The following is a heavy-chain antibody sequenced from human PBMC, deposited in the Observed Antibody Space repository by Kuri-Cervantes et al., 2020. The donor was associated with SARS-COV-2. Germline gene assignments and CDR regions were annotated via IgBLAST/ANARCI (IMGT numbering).Heavy chain of an antibody. J-gene: IGHJ4*02. CDR1: GFTFSSCS. CDR3: ARGEHYYDSSGYYSRDY. V-gene: IGHV3-21*01. CDR2: ISSSSSYI. Sequence: GGSLRLSCAASGFTFSSCSMNWVRQAPGKGLEWVSSISSSSSYIYYADSVKGRFTISRDNAKNSLYLQMNSLRAEDTAVYYCARGEHYYDSSGYYSRDYWGQGTLVTVSS. D-gene: IGHD3-22*01.